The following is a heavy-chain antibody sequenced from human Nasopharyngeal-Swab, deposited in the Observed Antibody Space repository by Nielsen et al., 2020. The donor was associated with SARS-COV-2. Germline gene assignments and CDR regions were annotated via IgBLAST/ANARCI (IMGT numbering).Heavy chain of an antibody. CDR3: ARGAVHHMLDL. D-gene: IGHD3-16*01. J-gene: IGHJ5*02. CDR2: IIPSEGST. Sequence: WVGHESGQGPEWLGLIIPSEGSTAYAQKFQGRVTMTRDTSTSTAYMELSSLRSDDTAVYFCARGAVHHMLDLWGQGTRVTVSS. V-gene: IGHV1-46*01.